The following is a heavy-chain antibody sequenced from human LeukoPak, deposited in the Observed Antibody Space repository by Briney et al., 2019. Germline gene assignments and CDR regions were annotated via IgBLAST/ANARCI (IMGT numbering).Heavy chain of an antibody. CDR3: ARDSVFTLDY. J-gene: IGHJ4*02. V-gene: IGHV3-7*01. Sequence: GGSLRLSCAASGFTFNNYGMHWVRQAPGKGLEWVANIKQDGSEKYYVDSVKGRFTISRDNAKNSLYLQMNSLRAEDTAVYYCARDSVFTLDYWGQGTLVTVSS. D-gene: IGHD2-21*01. CDR2: IKQDGSEK. CDR1: GFTFNNYG.